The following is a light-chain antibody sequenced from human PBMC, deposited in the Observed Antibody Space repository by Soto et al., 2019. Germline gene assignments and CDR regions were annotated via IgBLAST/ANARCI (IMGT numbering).Light chain of an antibody. J-gene: IGKJ5*01. CDR2: GAS. Sequence: EIVLTQSPGTLSLSPGERSALTCRASQSVSSSYLAWYQQQPGQAPRLLIYGASSRASGVPGMIGSRSCRTDFTLTSNRQEAEDFAVYYCQLYGISPHVGQGTRLEI. V-gene: IGKV3-20*01. CDR3: QLYGISPH. CDR1: QSVSSSY.